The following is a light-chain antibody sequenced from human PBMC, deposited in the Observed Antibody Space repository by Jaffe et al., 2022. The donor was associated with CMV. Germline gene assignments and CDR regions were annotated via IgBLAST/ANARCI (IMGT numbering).Light chain of an antibody. Sequence: EVVVTQSPGTLSLSPGESATLSCRTSQSLITNYLAWYQQRPGQTPRLLIYAASSRATGIPDRFSGSASGTDFTLTISRLEPEDFAVYYCQQYDISPISFGQGTRLEI. CDR3: QQYDISPIS. CDR2: AAS. V-gene: IGKV3-20*01. CDR1: QSLITNY. J-gene: IGKJ5*01.